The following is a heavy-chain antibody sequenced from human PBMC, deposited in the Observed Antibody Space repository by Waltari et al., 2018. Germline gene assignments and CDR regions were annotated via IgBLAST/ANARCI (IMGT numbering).Heavy chain of an antibody. CDR2: IWYDGSNK. V-gene: IGHV3-33*08. CDR1: GFPFSSYG. CDR3: ITLSGPYY. J-gene: IGHJ4*02. D-gene: IGHD1-20*01. Sequence: QVQLVESGGGVVQPGRSLRLSCAASGFPFSSYGMHWVRQAPGKGLEWVAVIWYDGSNKYYADSVKGRFTISRDNSKNTLYLQMNSLRAEDTAMYYCITLSGPYYWGQGTLVTVSS.